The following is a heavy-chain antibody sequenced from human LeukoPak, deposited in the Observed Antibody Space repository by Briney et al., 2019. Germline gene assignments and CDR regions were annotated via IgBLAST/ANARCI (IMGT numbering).Heavy chain of an antibody. CDR2: IDPSGGST. CDR3: ARDSRYCGGDCTFDY. CDR1: GYTFTSYY. V-gene: IGHV1-46*01. D-gene: IGHD2-21*02. J-gene: IGHJ4*02. Sequence: ASVKVSCKASGYTFTSYYMHWVRQAPGQGLEWMGIIDPSGGSTSYAQKFQGRVTMTRDTSTSTVYMELSSLRSEDTAVYYCARDSRYCGGDCTFDYWGQGTLVTVSS.